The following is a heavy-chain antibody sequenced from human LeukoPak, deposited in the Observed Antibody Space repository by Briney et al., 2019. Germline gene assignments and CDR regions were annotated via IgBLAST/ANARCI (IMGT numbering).Heavy chain of an antibody. J-gene: IGHJ4*02. Sequence: TLSLTCTVSGGSISSSSYYWGWIRQPPGKGLEWLALIYWDDVKRYSPSLKSRLTITKDTSKNQVVLTMTNMDPVDTATYYCAHRPDSGSRFDYWGQGPLVTVSS. CDR1: GGSISSSSYY. CDR2: IYWDDVK. D-gene: IGHD3-10*01. V-gene: IGHV2-5*02. CDR3: AHRPDSGSRFDY.